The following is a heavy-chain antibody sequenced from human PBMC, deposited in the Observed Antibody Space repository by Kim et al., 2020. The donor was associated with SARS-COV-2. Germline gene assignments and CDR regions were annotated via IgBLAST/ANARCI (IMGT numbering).Heavy chain of an antibody. CDR3: AREDTAMVMDY. V-gene: IGHV1-2*04. Sequence: ASVKVSCKASGYTFTGYYMHWVRQAPGQGLEWMGWINPNSGGTNYAQKFQGWVTMTRETSISTAYMEMSRLRSDGGAVYYCAREDTAMVMDYWGQGTLVTVS. CDR2: INPNSGGT. J-gene: IGHJ4*02. CDR1: GYTFTGYY. D-gene: IGHD5-18*01.